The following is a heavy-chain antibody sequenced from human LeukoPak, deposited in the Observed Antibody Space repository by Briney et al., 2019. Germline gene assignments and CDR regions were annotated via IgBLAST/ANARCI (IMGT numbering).Heavy chain of an antibody. Sequence: SETLSLTCSVSGGSISSYYWSWIRQPPGKGLEWIGYISYSGSTHYNPSLQSRVTISLDTSKNQFSLKLSSVTAADTAVYYCARLRYCSGGGCYWGAFDVWGQGTMVTVSS. CDR3: ARLRYCSGGGCYWGAFDV. D-gene: IGHD2-15*01. V-gene: IGHV4-59*08. CDR2: ISYSGST. CDR1: GGSISSYY. J-gene: IGHJ3*01.